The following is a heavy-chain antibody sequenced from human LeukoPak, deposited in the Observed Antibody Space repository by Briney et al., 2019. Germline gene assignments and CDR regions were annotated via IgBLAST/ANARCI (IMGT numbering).Heavy chain of an antibody. CDR3: ARDASGSYSSGY. CDR2: IYHSGST. V-gene: IGHV4-38-2*02. Sequence: SETLSLTCTVSGYSISSGYYWGWSRPPPGKGLEWIGSIYHSGSTYYNPSLKSRVTISVDTSKNQFSLKLSSVTAADTAVYYCARDASGSYSSGYWGQGTLVTVSS. J-gene: IGHJ4*02. CDR1: GYSISSGYY. D-gene: IGHD1-26*01.